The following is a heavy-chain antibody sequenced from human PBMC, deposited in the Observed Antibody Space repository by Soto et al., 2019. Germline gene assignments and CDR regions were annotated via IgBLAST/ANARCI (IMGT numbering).Heavy chain of an antibody. CDR2: ISYDGSNK. D-gene: IGHD6-13*01. CDR1: GFTFSSYG. V-gene: IGHV3-30*18. J-gene: IGHJ6*02. CDR3: AKALPYSSSWYDLPLYYYYGMDV. Sequence: PGGSLRLSCAASGFTFSSYGMHWVRQAPGKGLEWVAVISYDGSNKYYADSVKGRFTISRDNSKNTLYLQMNSLRAEDTAVYYCAKALPYSSSWYDLPLYYYYGMDVWGQGTTVTVSS.